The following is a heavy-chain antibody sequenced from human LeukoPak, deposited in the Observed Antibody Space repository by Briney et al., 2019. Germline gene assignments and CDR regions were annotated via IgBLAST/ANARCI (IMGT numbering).Heavy chain of an antibody. CDR3: ARDRVIFYGSGISDY. D-gene: IGHD3-10*01. CDR1: GYAFINYG. CDR2: ISAHNGHT. V-gene: IGHV1-18*01. J-gene: IGHJ4*02. Sequence: GASVKVSCKASGYAFINYGITWVRQAPGQGLEGMGWISAHNGHTNYAQKFQGRVTMTRDTSISTAYMELSRLRSDDTAVYYCARDRVIFYGSGISDYWGQGTLVTVSS.